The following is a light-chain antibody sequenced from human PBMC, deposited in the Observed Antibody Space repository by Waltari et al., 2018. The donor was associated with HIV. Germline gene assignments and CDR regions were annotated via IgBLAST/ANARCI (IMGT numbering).Light chain of an antibody. CDR1: SSDIGGYHY. CDR2: DAS. J-gene: IGLJ2*01. CDR3: SSFSITSTLVV. V-gene: IGLV2-14*03. Sequence: QSALTQPASVSGSPGQSITISCTGTSSDIGGYHYVSWYQQHPGKAPKLMIFDASKRPSGISNRFSGSKSGNTASLTISGLQPDDEAHYFCSSFSITSTLVVFGGGTKLTVL.